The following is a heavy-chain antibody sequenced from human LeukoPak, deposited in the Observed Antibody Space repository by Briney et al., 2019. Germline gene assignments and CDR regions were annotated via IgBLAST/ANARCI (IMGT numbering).Heavy chain of an antibody. V-gene: IGHV4-59*01. CDR1: GGSISSYY. Sequence: SETLSLTCTVSGGSISSYYWSWIRQPPGKGLEWIGYIYYSGSTNYNPSLKSRVTISVDTSKSQFSLKLSSVTAADTAVYYCARQLGYFDYWGQGTLVTVSS. J-gene: IGHJ4*02. CDR3: ARQLGYFDY. D-gene: IGHD6-6*01. CDR2: IYYSGST.